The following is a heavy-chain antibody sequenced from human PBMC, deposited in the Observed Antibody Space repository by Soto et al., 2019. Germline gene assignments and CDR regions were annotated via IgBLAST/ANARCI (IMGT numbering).Heavy chain of an antibody. CDR2: ISGRGDST. CDR1: GFTFSTYA. Sequence: EVQLLESGGDLVQPGGSLRLSCAASGFTFSTYAMSWVRQAPGKGLEWVSAISGRGDSTYYADSVKGRCTISRDNSKNTMYLQMNSLRAEDTALYYCAKGPYDSSGYYNFDYWGQGTLVTVSS. V-gene: IGHV3-23*01. CDR3: AKGPYDSSGYYNFDY. J-gene: IGHJ4*02. D-gene: IGHD3-22*01.